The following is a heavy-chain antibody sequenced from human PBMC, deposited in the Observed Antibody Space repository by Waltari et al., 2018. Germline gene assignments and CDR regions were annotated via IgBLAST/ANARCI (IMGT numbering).Heavy chain of an antibody. V-gene: IGHV3-33*01. CDR1: GFTFSSFG. D-gene: IGHD3-16*02. J-gene: IGHJ5*02. CDR3: VRGSRYTPSDL. CDR2: IWYDEVRT. Sequence: VQLVESGGGVVQPGGSLRLSWEAAGFTFSSFGMHWVRQAPGKGPEWVALIWYDEVRTYYADSVKGRFTVFSDKPKDTINLQMNRLRAEDAAVYYCVRGSRYTPSDLWGQGTLVTVSA.